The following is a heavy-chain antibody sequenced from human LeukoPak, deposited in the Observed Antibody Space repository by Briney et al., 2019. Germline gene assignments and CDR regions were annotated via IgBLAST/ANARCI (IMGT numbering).Heavy chain of an antibody. CDR2: FDPEDGET. D-gene: IGHD1-26*01. V-gene: IGHV1-24*01. Sequence: GASVKASCKVSGYTLTELSMHWVRQAPGKGLGWMGGFDPEDGETIYAQKFQGRVTMTEDTSTDTAYMEVISLRSEDTAVYYCARDGRFGWELLSMLSVFGYWGQGTLVTVSS. CDR1: GYTLTELS. J-gene: IGHJ4*02. CDR3: ARDGRFGWELLSMLSVFGY.